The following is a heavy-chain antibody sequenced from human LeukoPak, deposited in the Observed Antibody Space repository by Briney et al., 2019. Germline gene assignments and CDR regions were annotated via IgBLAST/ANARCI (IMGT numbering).Heavy chain of an antibody. CDR2: IKYDGYEE. Sequence: GGSLRLSCAASGFTFSRYWMSWMRQAPGKGLEWVANIKYDGYEEYYVDSVKGRFTISRDNAKSSLYLQLNSLRVEDTAVYYCKSGGAAPGSFDYWGQGTLVTVSP. D-gene: IGHD1-1*01. V-gene: IGHV3-7*01. CDR3: KSGGAAPGSFDY. CDR1: GFTFSRYW. J-gene: IGHJ4*02.